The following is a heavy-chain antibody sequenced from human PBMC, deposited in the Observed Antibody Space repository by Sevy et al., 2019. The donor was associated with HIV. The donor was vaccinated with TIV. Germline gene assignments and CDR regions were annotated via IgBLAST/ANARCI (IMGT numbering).Heavy chain of an antibody. D-gene: IGHD2-15*01. Sequence: ASVKVSCRDSGYTFTNNGIAWVRQAPGQGLEWMGWINTNNGNANYAQKYQGRVTMTTDTSTSTGYMELRSLRSDDTAMYYCARDRGYCSGGSCYNQQWGQGTLVTVSS. CDR2: INTNNGNA. CDR3: ARDRGYCSGGSCYNQQ. V-gene: IGHV1-18*01. J-gene: IGHJ1*01. CDR1: GYTFTNNG.